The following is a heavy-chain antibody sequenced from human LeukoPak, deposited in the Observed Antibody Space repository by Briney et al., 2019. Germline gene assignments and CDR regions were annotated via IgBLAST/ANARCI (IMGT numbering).Heavy chain of an antibody. J-gene: IGHJ4*02. CDR2: ISGSGGST. CDR3: AKGSRITMIVVVTLVPFFFDY. CDR1: GFTFSSYA. D-gene: IGHD3-22*01. Sequence: GGSLRLSCAASGFTFSSYAMSWVRQAPGKGLEWVSAISGSGGSTYYADSVKGRFTISRDNSKNTLYLQMNSLRAEDTAVYYCAKGSRITMIVVVTLVPFFFDYWGQGTLVTVSS. V-gene: IGHV3-23*01.